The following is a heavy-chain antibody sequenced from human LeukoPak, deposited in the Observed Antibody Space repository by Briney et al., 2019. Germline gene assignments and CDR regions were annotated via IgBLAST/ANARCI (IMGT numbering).Heavy chain of an antibody. D-gene: IGHD3-10*01. V-gene: IGHV3-9*01. CDR2: ISWNSGSI. CDR3: AKAFTMVRDMDAFDI. J-gene: IGHJ3*02. CDR1: GFTFDDYA. Sequence: GRSLRLSCAASGFTFDDYAMHWVRQAPGKGLEWVSGISWNSGSIGYADSVKGRFTISRDNAKNSLYLQMNSLRAEDTALYYCAKAFTMVRDMDAFDIWGQGTMVTVSS.